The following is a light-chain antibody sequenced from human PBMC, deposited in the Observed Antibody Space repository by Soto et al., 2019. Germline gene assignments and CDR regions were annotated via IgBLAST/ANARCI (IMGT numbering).Light chain of an antibody. CDR2: DAS. CDR1: QSVSSY. Sequence: EIVLTQSPDTRSLSPGERATLSFRSSQSVSSYLAWYQQKPGQAPRLLIYDASNRATGIPARLSGSGSGTDFTLTISSLEPEDFAVYYCQQRSNWITFGQGTKVDIK. J-gene: IGKJ1*01. V-gene: IGKV3-11*01. CDR3: QQRSNWIT.